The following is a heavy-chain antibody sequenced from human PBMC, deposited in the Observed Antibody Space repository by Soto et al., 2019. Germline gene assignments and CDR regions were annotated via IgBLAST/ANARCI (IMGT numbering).Heavy chain of an antibody. J-gene: IGHJ3*02. CDR2: IYPGDSDT. CDR3: STPGVYGESILWMAFDI. D-gene: IGHD4-17*01. CDR1: GGRVSGYW. Sequence: SVPISGKRPGGRVSGYWCASERQMKGKGLEWMGIIYPGDSDTRYSPSFQGQVTISPDKSISTAYLQWSSLKASDTAMYYCSTPGVYGESILWMAFDICGQGTLVTVSS. V-gene: IGHV5-51*01.